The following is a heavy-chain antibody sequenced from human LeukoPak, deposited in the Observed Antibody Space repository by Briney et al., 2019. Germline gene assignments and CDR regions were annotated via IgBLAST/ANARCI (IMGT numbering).Heavy chain of an antibody. Sequence: GGSLRLSCAASGFTFSSYEMNWVRQAPGKWLEWVSYISSSGSTIYYADSVKGRFTISRDNAKNSLYLQMNSLRAEDTAVYYCARVSILIVPYYAFDIWGQGTMVTVSS. D-gene: IGHD2/OR15-2a*01. J-gene: IGHJ3*02. CDR3: ARVSILIVPYYAFDI. CDR2: ISSSGSTI. V-gene: IGHV3-48*03. CDR1: GFTFSSYE.